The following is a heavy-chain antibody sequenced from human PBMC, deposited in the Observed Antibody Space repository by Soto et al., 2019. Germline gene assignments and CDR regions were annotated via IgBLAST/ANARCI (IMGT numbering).Heavy chain of an antibody. Sequence: PSETLSLTCTVSGGSISSSSYYWGWIRQPPGKGLEWIGSIYYSGSTYYNPSLKTRVTISVDTSKNQFSLKLSSVTAADTAVYYCAGRKRRITIFGVVRTRPYDAFDLWGQGTMVTVSS. D-gene: IGHD3-3*01. CDR2: IYYSGST. J-gene: IGHJ3*01. CDR1: GGSISSSSYY. CDR3: AGRKRRITIFGVVRTRPYDAFDL. V-gene: IGHV4-39*01.